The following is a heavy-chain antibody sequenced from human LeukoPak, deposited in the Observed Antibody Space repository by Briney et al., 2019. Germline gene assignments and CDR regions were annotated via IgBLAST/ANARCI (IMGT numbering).Heavy chain of an antibody. CDR1: GYTFTSYA. CDR2: INAGNGNT. Sequence: ASVKVSCKASGYTFTSYAMHWVRQAPGQRLEWMGWINAGNGNTKYSQKFQGRVTITRDTSASTAYMELSSLRSEDTAVYYCARDMDPHTPAYYYYYYMDVWGKGTTVTVSS. CDR3: ARDMDPHTPAYYYYYYMDV. V-gene: IGHV1-3*01. D-gene: IGHD2-2*01. J-gene: IGHJ6*03.